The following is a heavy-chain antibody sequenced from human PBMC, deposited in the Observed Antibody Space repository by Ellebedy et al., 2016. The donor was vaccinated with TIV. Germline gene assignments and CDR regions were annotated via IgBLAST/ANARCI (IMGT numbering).Heavy chain of an antibody. CDR2: ISVYNGNT. CDR1: GYTFTSYG. J-gene: IGHJ4*02. CDR3: ARARAGDY. V-gene: IGHV1-18*01. Sequence: AASVKVSCKASGYTFTSYGISWVRQAPGQGLEWMGWISVYNGNTNYAQKLQGRVTMTTDTSTSTAYMELSRLRSDDTAMYYCARARAGDYWGQGTLVTVSS.